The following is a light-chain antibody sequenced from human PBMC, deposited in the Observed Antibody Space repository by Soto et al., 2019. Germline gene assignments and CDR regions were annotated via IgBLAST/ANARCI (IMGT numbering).Light chain of an antibody. CDR1: SSNFGAGYD. CDR3: QSYDSSLSRYV. V-gene: IGLV1-40*01. Sequence: QSVLTQPPSASGTPGQRVTISCTGGSSNFGAGYDVHWYQQLPGTAPKLLIYTNTNRPSGVPDRFSGSKSGTSASLAITGLQAEDEADYYCQSYDSSLSRYVFGAGTRSPS. J-gene: IGLJ1*01. CDR2: TNT.